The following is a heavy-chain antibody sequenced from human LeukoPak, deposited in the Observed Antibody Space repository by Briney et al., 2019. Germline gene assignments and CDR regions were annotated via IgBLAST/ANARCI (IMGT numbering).Heavy chain of an antibody. CDR3: ASRETFYFYYMDV. CDR2: IGHGGSI. CDR1: GGSFNLYS. V-gene: IGHV4-34*01. Sequence: SETLSLTCTVSGGSFNLYSWTWIRQPPGKGLEWIAEIGHGGSINFNPSLKSRVTVSLDTSKNQFSLSLSSVTAADAAVYYCASRETFYFYYMDVWGNGTTVTVSS. J-gene: IGHJ6*03. D-gene: IGHD1-26*01.